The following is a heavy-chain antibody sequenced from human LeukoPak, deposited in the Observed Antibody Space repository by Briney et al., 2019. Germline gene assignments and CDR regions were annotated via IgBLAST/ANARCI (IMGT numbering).Heavy chain of an antibody. CDR1: GFTFSAYS. D-gene: IGHD1-26*01. Sequence: GGSLRLSCATSGFTFSAYSMIWVRQTPGKGLECLSYITSSSGSIHYADSVRGRFTVSRDNAKNSLYLQMNSLRDEDTAVYYCARDPGYSRPSSYGYFDHWGQGTLATVSS. J-gene: IGHJ4*02. CDR2: ITSSSGSI. V-gene: IGHV3-48*02. CDR3: ARDPGYSRPSSYGYFDH.